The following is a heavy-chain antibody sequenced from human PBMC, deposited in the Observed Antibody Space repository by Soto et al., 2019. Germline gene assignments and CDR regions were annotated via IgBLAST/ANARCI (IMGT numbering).Heavy chain of an antibody. CDR1: GGSFSGYY. CDR3: ARGLHYYDSSGYTY. J-gene: IGHJ4*02. CDR2: INHSGST. D-gene: IGHD3-22*01. Sequence: SDTLSLTCAVYGGSFSGYYWSWIRQPPGKGLEWIGEINHSGSTNYNPSLKSRVTISVDTSKNQFSLKLSSVTAADTAVYYCARGLHYYDSSGYTYWGQGTLVTVSS. V-gene: IGHV4-34*01.